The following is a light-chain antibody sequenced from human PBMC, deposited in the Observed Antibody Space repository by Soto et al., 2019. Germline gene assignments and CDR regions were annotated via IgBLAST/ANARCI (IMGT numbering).Light chain of an antibody. Sequence: DIQMTQSPSILSASVGDRVTITCRASQSIGSWLAWYQQKPGKAPKLLIYKASSLESGVPSRFSGSGSGTEFTLTISSLQPDDFATYYCQQYNSYPWTFGQGTKVDI. CDR2: KAS. V-gene: IGKV1-5*03. CDR1: QSIGSW. J-gene: IGKJ1*01. CDR3: QQYNSYPWT.